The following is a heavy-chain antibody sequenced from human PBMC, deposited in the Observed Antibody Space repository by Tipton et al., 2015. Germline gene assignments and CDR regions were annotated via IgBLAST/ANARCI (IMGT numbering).Heavy chain of an antibody. CDR2: INPSDGST. CDR3: ARSENYYGSGSPLDY. D-gene: IGHD3-10*01. J-gene: IGHJ4*02. V-gene: IGHV1-46*01. CDR1: GYTFTSYS. Sequence: QLVQSGAEVKKPGASVKVSCKASGYTFTSYSIHWVRQAPGQGLEWMGIINPSDGSTTYAQRFQGRVTMTRDTSTTTVYMELSSLRSDDTAVYYCARSENYYGSGSPLDYWGQGTLVTVSS.